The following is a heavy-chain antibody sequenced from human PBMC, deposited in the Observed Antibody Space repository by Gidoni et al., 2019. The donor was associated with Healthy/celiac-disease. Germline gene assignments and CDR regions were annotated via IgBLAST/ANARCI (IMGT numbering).Heavy chain of an antibody. CDR2: IWYDGSNK. J-gene: IGHJ4*02. D-gene: IGHD3-10*01. V-gene: IGHV3-33*01. CDR1: GFTFSSYG. CDR3: ARDSGGEQSLFDY. Sequence: QVQLVESGGGVVQPGRSLRLSCAASGFTFSSYGMHWVRQAPGKGLEWVAVIWYDGSNKYYADSVKGRFTISRDNSKNTLYLQMNSLRAEDTAVYYCARDSGGEQSLFDYWGQGTLVTVSS.